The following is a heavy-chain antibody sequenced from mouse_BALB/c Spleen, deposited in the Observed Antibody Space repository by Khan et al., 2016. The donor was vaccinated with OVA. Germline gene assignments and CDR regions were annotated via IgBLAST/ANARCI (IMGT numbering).Heavy chain of an antibody. V-gene: IGHV2-3*01. Sequence: VQLVETGPGLVAPSQSLSITCTVSGFSLTSYGVSWVRQPPGKGLEWLGVIWGGGSTNYHSALISRLSIRKDNSKSQVFLKLNRLQTDDTATYYCAKLRVFYLDSWGQGTTLTVSS. J-gene: IGHJ2*01. CDR3: AKLRVFYLDS. CDR2: IWGGGST. CDR1: GFSLTSYG.